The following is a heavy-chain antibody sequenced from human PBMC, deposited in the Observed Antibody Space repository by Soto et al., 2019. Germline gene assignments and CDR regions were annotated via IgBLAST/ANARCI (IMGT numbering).Heavy chain of an antibody. J-gene: IGHJ3*02. Sequence: QVQLVQSGAEVKKLGASVKVPCKASGYTFPSNGISWVRQAPGQGFEWMGWISAYNGNTNNAQKLQGRVTMTTDTSTSTAYMELRSLRSDDTAVYYCARGPDGSYGSSRAFDIWGQGTMVTVSS. CDR3: ARGPDGSYGSSRAFDI. CDR1: GYTFPSNG. CDR2: ISAYNGNT. D-gene: IGHD5-18*01. V-gene: IGHV1-18*01.